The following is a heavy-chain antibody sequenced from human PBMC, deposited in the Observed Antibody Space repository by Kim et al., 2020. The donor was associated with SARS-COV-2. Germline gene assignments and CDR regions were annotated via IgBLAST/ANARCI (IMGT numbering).Heavy chain of an antibody. CDR2: IKQDGNQK. J-gene: IGHJ3*02. CDR3: ARDGDLYSSGKDAFDI. CDR1: GFTFSSYW. Sequence: GGSLRLSCAASGFTFSSYWMTWVRQDPGKGLEWVANIKQDGNQKYYVDSVKGRFTISRDNAKNSLYLQMNSLRAEDTAVYYCARDGDLYSSGKDAFDIWGQGTMVTVSS. D-gene: IGHD6-19*01. V-gene: IGHV3-7*01.